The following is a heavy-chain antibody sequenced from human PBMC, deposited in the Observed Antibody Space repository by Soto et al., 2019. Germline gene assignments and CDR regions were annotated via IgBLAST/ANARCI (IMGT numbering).Heavy chain of an antibody. D-gene: IGHD5-18*01. Sequence: ASVKVSCKTSGYAFTTYYIHWVRQAPGQGLEWMGIINPSGGSTSYAQKFQGRVTMTRDTSXSTVYMELNTLSSEDTAVYYCARRSYGYYFDYWGQGTMVTVSS. CDR3: ARRSYGYYFDY. CDR1: GYAFTTYY. J-gene: IGHJ4*02. CDR2: INPSGGST. V-gene: IGHV1-46*01.